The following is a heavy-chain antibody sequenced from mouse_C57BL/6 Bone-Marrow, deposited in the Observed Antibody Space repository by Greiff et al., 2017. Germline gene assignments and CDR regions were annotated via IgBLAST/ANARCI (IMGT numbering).Heavy chain of an antibody. CDR1: GYSFTGYY. Sequence: DVQLVESGPELVKPGASVKISCKASGYSFTGYYMNWVKQSPEKSLEWIGEINPSTGGTTYNQKFKAKATLTVDKSSSTAYMQLKSLTSEDSAVYYCARENFDVWGTGTTVTVSS. CDR2: INPSTGGT. CDR3: ARENFDV. V-gene: IGHV1-42*01. J-gene: IGHJ1*03.